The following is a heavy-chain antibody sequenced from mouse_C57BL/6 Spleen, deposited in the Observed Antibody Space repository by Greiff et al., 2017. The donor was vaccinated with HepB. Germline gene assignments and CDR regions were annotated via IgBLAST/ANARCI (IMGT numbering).Heavy chain of an antibody. CDR3: ARLYGYDDGPFAY. V-gene: IGHV5-12*01. J-gene: IGHJ3*01. Sequence: EVQVVESGGGLVQPGGSLKLSCAASGFTFSDYYMYWVRQTPEKRLEWVAYISNGGGSTYYPDTVKGRFTISRDNAKNTLYLQMSRLKSEDTAMYYCARLYGYDDGPFAYWGQGTLVTVSA. CDR2: ISNGGGST. CDR1: GFTFSDYY. D-gene: IGHD2-2*01.